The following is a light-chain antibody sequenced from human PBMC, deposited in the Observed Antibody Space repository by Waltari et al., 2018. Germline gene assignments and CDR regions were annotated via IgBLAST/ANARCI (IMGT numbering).Light chain of an antibody. Sequence: QLVLTQSPSASASLGASVKLTCTLSGGHSGNAITWHQQQPEKGPRYLMKLNSDGSHHKGDGIPYRFSGSSSGAERYLSISSVQSEDDADYYCQTWGTDSRVFGGGTKLTVL. CDR1: GGHSGNA. V-gene: IGLV4-69*01. J-gene: IGLJ3*02. CDR2: LNSDGSH. CDR3: QTWGTDSRV.